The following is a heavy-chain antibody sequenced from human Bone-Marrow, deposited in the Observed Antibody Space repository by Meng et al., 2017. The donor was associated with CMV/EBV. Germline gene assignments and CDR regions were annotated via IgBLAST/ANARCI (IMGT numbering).Heavy chain of an antibody. D-gene: IGHD2-2*01. CDR3: ATLGYCSSTSCSLYYYYGMDV. CDR2: ISYDGSNK. Sequence: GGSLRLSCAASGFTFSSYAMYWVRQAPGKGLEWVAVISYDGSNKYYADSVKGRFTISRDNSKNTLYLQMNSLRAEDTAVYYCATLGYCSSTSCSLYYYYGMDVWGQGTTVTVSS. V-gene: IGHV3-30-3*01. CDR1: GFTFSSYA. J-gene: IGHJ6*02.